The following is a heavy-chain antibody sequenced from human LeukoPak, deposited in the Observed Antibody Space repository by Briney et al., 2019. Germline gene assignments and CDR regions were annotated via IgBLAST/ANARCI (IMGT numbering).Heavy chain of an antibody. CDR2: INHSGST. CDR1: GGSFSGYY. D-gene: IGHD3-16*01. J-gene: IGHJ6*03. CDR3: ARGGDYYYYYMDV. Sequence: SETLSLTCAVYGGSFSGYYWSWIRQPPGKGLEWIGEINHSGSTNYNPSLKSRVTISVDTSKNQFSLKLSSVTAADTAVYYCARGGDYYYYYMDVWGKGTTVTVSS. V-gene: IGHV4-34*01.